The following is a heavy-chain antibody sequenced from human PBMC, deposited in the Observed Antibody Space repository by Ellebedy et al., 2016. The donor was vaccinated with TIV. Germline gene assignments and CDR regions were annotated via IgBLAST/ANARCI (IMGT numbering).Heavy chain of an antibody. Sequence: GSLRLSCTVSGGSISSYYWSWIRQPPGKGLEWIGEINHSGSTNYNPSLKSRVTVSVDTSKNQFSLKLSSVTAADTAVYYCARLPRVDIVVVVAATPDYYGMDVWGQGTTVTVSS. CDR2: INHSGST. D-gene: IGHD2-15*01. V-gene: IGHV4-34*01. CDR1: GGSISSYY. J-gene: IGHJ6*02. CDR3: ARLPRVDIVVVVAATPDYYGMDV.